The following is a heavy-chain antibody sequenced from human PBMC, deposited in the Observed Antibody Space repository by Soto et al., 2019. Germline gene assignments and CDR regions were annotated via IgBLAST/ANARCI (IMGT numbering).Heavy chain of an antibody. CDR2: ISGSGGTT. J-gene: IGHJ6*02. V-gene: IGHV3-23*01. CDR1: GFTFSSYA. CDR3: AKGRAPFLGRGMDV. Sequence: EVQLLESGGGLVQPGGSLRLSCAASGFTFSSYAMSWVRQAAGKGLAWVSDISGSGGTTYYADYVKGRFTISRDSSKNTLYLQMNSLRAEDTAVYYCAKGRAPFLGRGMDVWGQGTTVTVSS.